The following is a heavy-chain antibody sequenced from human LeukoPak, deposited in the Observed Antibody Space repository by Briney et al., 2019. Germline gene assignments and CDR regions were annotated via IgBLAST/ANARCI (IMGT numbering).Heavy chain of an antibody. CDR1: GFTFSSYW. J-gene: IGHJ4*02. CDR3: ARDLRSSGYYAFDY. CDR2: IKQDGSEK. D-gene: IGHD3-22*01. V-gene: IGHV3-7*01. Sequence: GSLRLSCAASGFTFSSYWMSWVRQAPGKGLEWVANIKQDGSEKYYVDSVKGRFTISRDNAKSSLYLQMNSLRAEDTAVYYCARDLRSSGYYAFDYWGQGTLVTVSS.